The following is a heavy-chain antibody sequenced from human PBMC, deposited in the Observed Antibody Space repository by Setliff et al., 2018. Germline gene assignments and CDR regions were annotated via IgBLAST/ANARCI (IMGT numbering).Heavy chain of an antibody. V-gene: IGHV3-11*01. D-gene: IGHD3-16*01. CDR2: IHDSGNPT. Sequence: GGSLRLSCAASGFTFSNYYMTWIRQAPGKGLEWISYIHDSGNPTYYADSVKGRFTVSRNNAKNSLYLQMTSLRAEDTAIYYCARTTGYRLEGDFDYWGQGTLVTVSS. CDR3: ARTTGYRLEGDFDY. CDR1: GFTFSNYY. J-gene: IGHJ4*02.